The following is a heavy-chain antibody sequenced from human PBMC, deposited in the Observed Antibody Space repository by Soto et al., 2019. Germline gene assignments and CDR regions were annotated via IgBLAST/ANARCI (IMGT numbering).Heavy chain of an antibody. CDR1: GGSISSYY. CDR3: ARDLVPAPEGYYGMDV. CDR2: IYYSGST. Sequence: PSETLSLTCTVSGGSISSYYWSWIRQPPGKGLEWIGYIYYSGSTNYNPSLKSRVTISVDTSKNQFSLKLSSVTAADTAVYYCARDLVPAPEGYYGMDVCGQGTTVTVSS. V-gene: IGHV4-59*01. J-gene: IGHJ6*02. D-gene: IGHD2-21*01.